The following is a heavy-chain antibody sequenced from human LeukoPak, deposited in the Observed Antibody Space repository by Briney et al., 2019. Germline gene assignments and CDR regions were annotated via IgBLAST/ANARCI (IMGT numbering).Heavy chain of an antibody. CDR3: ARQTGSGLFILP. D-gene: IGHD3/OR15-3a*01. CDR1: GVSISSSNSY. CDR2: IYYSGNT. Sequence: SETLSLTCTVSGVSISSSNSYWGWIRQPPGKGPEWIGSIYYSGNTHYNASPKSQVSISIDTSKNQFSLRLTSVAAADTAVYYCARQTGSGLFILPGGQGTLVTVSS. V-gene: IGHV4-39*01. J-gene: IGHJ4*02.